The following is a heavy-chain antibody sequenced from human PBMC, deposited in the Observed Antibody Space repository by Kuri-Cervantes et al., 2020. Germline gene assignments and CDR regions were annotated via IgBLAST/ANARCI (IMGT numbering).Heavy chain of an antibody. J-gene: IGHJ4*02. V-gene: IGHV4-34*01. Sequence: GSLRLSCAVYGGSFSGYYWSWIRQPPGKGLEWIGEINHSGSTNYNPSLKSRVTISVDTSKNQFSLKLSSVTAADTAVYHCATSLYGDYAEIDYWGQGTLVTVSS. CDR3: ATSLYGDYAEIDY. CDR1: GGSFSGYY. CDR2: INHSGST. D-gene: IGHD4-17*01.